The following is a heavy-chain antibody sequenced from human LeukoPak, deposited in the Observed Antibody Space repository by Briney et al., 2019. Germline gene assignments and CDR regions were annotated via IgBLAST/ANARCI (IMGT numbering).Heavy chain of an antibody. D-gene: IGHD3-3*01. CDR2: IKLDGSEK. CDR3: ARDQYDTWSRRGNFDS. V-gene: IGHV3-7*03. J-gene: IGHJ4*02. Sequence: GGSLRLSCVASGFTFGKYWMSWVRQAPGKGLKWVANIKLDGSEKNYVDSVKGRFTISRDNTKNSLYLQMNSLRAEDTAVFYCARDQYDTWSRRGNFDSWGQGTLVIVSS. CDR1: GFTFGKYW.